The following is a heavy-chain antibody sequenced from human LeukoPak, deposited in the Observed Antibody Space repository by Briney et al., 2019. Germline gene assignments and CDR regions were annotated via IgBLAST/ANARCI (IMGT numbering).Heavy chain of an antibody. V-gene: IGHV1-46*01. D-gene: IGHD1-26*01. J-gene: IGHJ4*02. CDR3: ARAVGATSPDY. CDR1: GGTFSSYA. CDR2: INPSGGST. Sequence: ASVKVFCKASGGTFSSYAISWVRQAPGQGLEWMGIINPSGGSTSYAQKFQGRVTMTRDTSTSTVYMELSSLRSEDTAVYYCARAVGATSPDYWGQGTLVTVSS.